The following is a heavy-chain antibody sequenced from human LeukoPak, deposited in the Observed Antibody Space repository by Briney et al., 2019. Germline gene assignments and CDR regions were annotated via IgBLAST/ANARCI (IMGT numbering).Heavy chain of an antibody. V-gene: IGHV3-21*01. CDR2: ISGNSRDI. Sequence: GESLRLSCEATGFTFSSYSMNWVRQGPGKSLEWVVSISGNSRDIYYADSLKGRVTISRDNAENTLYLHINSLRAEDTAVYYCARDYYEFFHWGQGTLVTVSS. CDR1: GFTFSSYS. D-gene: IGHD3/OR15-3a*01. CDR3: ARDYYEFFH. J-gene: IGHJ4*02.